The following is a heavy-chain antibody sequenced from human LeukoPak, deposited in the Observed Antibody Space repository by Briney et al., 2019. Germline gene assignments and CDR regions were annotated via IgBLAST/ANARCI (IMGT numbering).Heavy chain of an antibody. D-gene: IGHD2-2*01. J-gene: IGHJ4*02. CDR1: GFTFSSYG. V-gene: IGHV3-74*01. CDR2: INSDGSST. Sequence: PGGSLRLSCAASGFTFSSYGMHWVRQAPGKGLVWVSRINSDGSSTSYADSVKGRFTISRDNAKNTLYLQMNSLRAEDTAVYYCARGDCSSTSCYVVDYWGQGTLVTVSS. CDR3: ARGDCSSTSCYVVDY.